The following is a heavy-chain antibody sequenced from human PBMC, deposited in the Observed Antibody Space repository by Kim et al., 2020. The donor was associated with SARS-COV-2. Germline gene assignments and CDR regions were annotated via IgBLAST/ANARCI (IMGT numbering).Heavy chain of an antibody. Sequence: GGSLRLSCAASGFTFSCYAMHWVRQAPGKGLEWVAVISYDGRNTYYADSVKGRFTISRDNSKNTLSLQMNSLRAEDTAVYYCARGCVYDYGAFDIWGQGT. D-gene: IGHD3-10*01. J-gene: IGHJ3*02. CDR2: ISYDGRNT. CDR3: ARGCVYDYGAFDI. V-gene: IGHV3-30*04. CDR1: GFTFSCYA.